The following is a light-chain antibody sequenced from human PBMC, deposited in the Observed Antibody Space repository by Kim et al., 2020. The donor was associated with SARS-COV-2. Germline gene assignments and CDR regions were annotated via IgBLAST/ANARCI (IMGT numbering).Light chain of an antibody. CDR3: QQYGTSLRT. V-gene: IGKV3-20*01. J-gene: IGKJ1*01. CDR1: QSVTSSY. Sequence: EIVLTQSPGTLSLSPGERATLSCRASQSVTSSYLAWYQQKPGHPPRLLIYGASNRATGIPDRFSGSGSGTDFTLTISRLESEDLAVYYCQQYGTSLRTFGQGTKVDIK. CDR2: GAS.